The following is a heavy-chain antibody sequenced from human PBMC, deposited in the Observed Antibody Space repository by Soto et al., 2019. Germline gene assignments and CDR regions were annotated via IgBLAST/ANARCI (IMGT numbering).Heavy chain of an antibody. Sequence: SVKVSCKASGGTFSSYAISWVRQAPGQGLEWMGGIIPIFGTANYAQKFQGRVTITADESTSTAYMELSSLRSEDTAVYYCARATITMVRGVIKSLYYYYGMDVWGQGTTVTVSS. CDR2: IIPIFGTA. D-gene: IGHD3-10*01. CDR3: ARATITMVRGVIKSLYYYYGMDV. CDR1: GGTFSSYA. J-gene: IGHJ6*02. V-gene: IGHV1-69*13.